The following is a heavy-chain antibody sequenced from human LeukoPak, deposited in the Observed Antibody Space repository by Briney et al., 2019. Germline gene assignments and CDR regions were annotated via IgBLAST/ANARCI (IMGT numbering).Heavy chain of an antibody. D-gene: IGHD5-18*01. J-gene: IGHJ6*02. CDR1: GYTFTGYY. V-gene: IGHV1-2*02. Sequence: ASVKVSCKASGYTFTGYYMHWVRQAPGQGLEWMGWINPNSGGTNYAQKFQGRVTMTRDTSISTAYMELSRLRSDDTAVYYCARGLKQLRFQEYYGMDVWGQGTTVTVSS. CDR2: INPNSGGT. CDR3: ARGLKQLRFQEYYGMDV.